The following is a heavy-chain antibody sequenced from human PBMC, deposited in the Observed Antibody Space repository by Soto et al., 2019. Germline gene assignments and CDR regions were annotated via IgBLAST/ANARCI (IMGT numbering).Heavy chain of an antibody. CDR3: ARAPGSSWYFYY. D-gene: IGHD6-13*01. CDR2: IWYDGSNK. Sequence: AGGSLRLSCAASGFTFSSYGMHWVRQAPGKGLEWVAVIWYDGSNKYYADSVKGRFTISRDNSKNTLYLQMNSLRAEDTAVYYCARAPGSSWYFYYWGQGTLVTVSS. J-gene: IGHJ4*02. CDR1: GFTFSSYG. V-gene: IGHV3-33*01.